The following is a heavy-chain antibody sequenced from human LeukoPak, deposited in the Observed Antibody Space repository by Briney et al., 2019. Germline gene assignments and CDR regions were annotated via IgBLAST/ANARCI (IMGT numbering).Heavy chain of an antibody. D-gene: IGHD2-8*01. Sequence: GGSLRLSCAASGFTFSSYAMSWVRQAPGKGLEWVSAISGSGGSTYYADSVKGRFTISRDYSKNTLYLQMNSLRAEDTAVYYCAKDREDIVLMVSGSTGFDYWGQGTLVTVSS. V-gene: IGHV3-23*01. CDR2: ISGSGGST. CDR3: AKDREDIVLMVSGSTGFDY. J-gene: IGHJ4*02. CDR1: GFTFSSYA.